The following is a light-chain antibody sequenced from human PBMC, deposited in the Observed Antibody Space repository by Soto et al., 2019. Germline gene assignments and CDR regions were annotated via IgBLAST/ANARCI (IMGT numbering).Light chain of an antibody. CDR1: SSDVGGYNY. Sequence: QSVLTQPASVSGSPGQSIAISCTRTSSDVGGYNYVSWYQQHPGEAPKLMVYDVSNRPSGVSNRFSGSKSGNTASLTISGLQAEDEADYYCSSYTSSSTYVFGTGTKVTVL. J-gene: IGLJ1*01. V-gene: IGLV2-14*01. CDR3: SSYTSSSTYV. CDR2: DVS.